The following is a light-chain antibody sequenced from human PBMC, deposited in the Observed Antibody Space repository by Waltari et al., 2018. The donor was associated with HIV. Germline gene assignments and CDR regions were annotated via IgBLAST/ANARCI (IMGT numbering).Light chain of an antibody. CDR3: QQHNNWPPEIT. J-gene: IGKJ3*01. CDR2: CAS. CDR1: QSVSSN. Sequence: EIVMTQSPATLSVSPGERATLSCRASQSVSSNLAWYQQKLGHAPRLLVFCASTRATGIPSRFSGSCSKTEFTLTISSLQSEDFAVYYFQQHNNWPPEITFGPGTKVDIK. V-gene: IGKV3-15*01.